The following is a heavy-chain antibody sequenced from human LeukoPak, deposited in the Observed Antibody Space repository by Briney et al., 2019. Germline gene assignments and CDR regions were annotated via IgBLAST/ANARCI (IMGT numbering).Heavy chain of an antibody. J-gene: IGHJ1*01. V-gene: IGHV3-43D*03. CDR2: ISWDSGNS. CDR3: AKGPGAAVAKRYIQH. Sequence: GGSLRLSCAASGFTFNNYAMSWVRQAPGRGLEWVALISWDSGNSYYADSVKGRFTIARDNSKNSLSLQMNSLRPEDTALYYCAKGPGAAVAKRYIQHWGQGTLVTVSS. D-gene: IGHD6-19*01. CDR1: GFTFNNYA.